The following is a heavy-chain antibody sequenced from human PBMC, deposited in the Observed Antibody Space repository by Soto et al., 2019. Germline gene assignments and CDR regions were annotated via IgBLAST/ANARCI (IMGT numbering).Heavy chain of an antibody. V-gene: IGHV3-30*18. CDR1: GFTFSSYG. CDR3: AKDYCSSTNCYNDY. CDR2: ISYDGSNK. D-gene: IGHD2-2*02. J-gene: IGHJ4*02. Sequence: HPGGSLRLSCAASGFTFSSYGIHWVRQAPGKGLEWVAVISYDGSNKYYADSVKGRFTISRDNSKNTLFLQMNSLRPEDTAVYYCAKDYCSSTNCYNDYWGQGTRVTVSS.